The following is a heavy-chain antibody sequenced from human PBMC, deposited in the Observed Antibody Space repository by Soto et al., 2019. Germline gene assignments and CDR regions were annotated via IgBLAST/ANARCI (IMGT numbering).Heavy chain of an antibody. CDR3: ARVGEDRIVTGNWYFDL. J-gene: IGHJ2*01. CDR2: IYYSGST. D-gene: IGHD2-21*02. CDR1: GGSMSYYY. Sequence: PSETLSLTCTVSGGSMSYYYWSWIRQPPGKGLEWIGYIYYSGSTNYNPSLKSRVTISIDTSKNQFSLKLISVTAADTAVYYCARVGEDRIVTGNWYFDLWSRGSLVTSPQ. V-gene: IGHV4-59*01.